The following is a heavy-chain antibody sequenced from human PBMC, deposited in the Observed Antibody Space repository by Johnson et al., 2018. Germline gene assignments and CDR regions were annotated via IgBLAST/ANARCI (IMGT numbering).Heavy chain of an antibody. CDR1: GFTFSSYS. V-gene: IGHV3-21*01. CDR3: ARSQSAYYGDYVGAEYFQH. CDR2: ISSSSSYI. Sequence: VQLVQSGGGLVKPGGSLRLSCAASGFTFSSYSMNWVRQAPGKGLEWVSSISSSSSYIHYANSLKGRFTISRDNAKNSLYLQMNSLSAEDTAVYYCARSQSAYYGDYVGAEYFQHWGQGTLVTVSS. J-gene: IGHJ1*01. D-gene: IGHD4-17*01.